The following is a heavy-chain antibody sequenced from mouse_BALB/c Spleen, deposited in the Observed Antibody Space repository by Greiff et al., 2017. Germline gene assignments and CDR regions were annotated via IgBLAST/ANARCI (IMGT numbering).Heavy chain of an antibody. CDR1: GFTFSSFG. J-gene: IGHJ3*01. CDR2: ISSGSSTI. D-gene: IGHD2-2*01. V-gene: IGHV5-17*02. Sequence: EVHLVESGGGLVQPGGSRKLSCAASGFTFSSFGMHWVRQAPEKGLEWVAYISSGSSTIYYADTVKGRFTISRDNPKNTLFLQMTSLRSEDTAMYYCARSGGYDGAWFAYWGQGTLVTVSA. CDR3: ARSGGYDGAWFAY.